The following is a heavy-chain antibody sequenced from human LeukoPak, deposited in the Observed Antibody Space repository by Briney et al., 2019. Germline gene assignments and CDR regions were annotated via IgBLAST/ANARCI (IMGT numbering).Heavy chain of an antibody. J-gene: IGHJ4*02. CDR1: GFTFGKYW. CDR3: ARDQCDTWSRRGNFDS. D-gene: IGHD3-3*01. Sequence: GGSLRLSCVASGFTFGKYWMSWVRQAPGKGLEWVANIRLDGSEKNYVDSVKGRFTISRDNTKNSLYLQMNSLRAEDTAVFYCARDQCDTWSRRGNFDSWGQGTLVIVSS. CDR2: IRLDGSEK. V-gene: IGHV3-7*03.